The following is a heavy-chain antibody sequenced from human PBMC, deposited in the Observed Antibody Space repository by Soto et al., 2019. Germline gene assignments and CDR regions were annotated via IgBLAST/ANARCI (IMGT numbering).Heavy chain of an antibody. Sequence: ASVKVSCKASGYTLTIYGISWVRQAPGQGPEWMGWISAYNGNTNYAQKIQGRVTMTTDTSTSTAYMELRSLRSDDTPVYYCAREFGYSDSSGYWFDPWGQGTLVTVSS. V-gene: IGHV1-18*04. J-gene: IGHJ5*02. D-gene: IGHD3-22*01. CDR2: ISAYNGNT. CDR3: AREFGYSDSSGYWFDP. CDR1: GYTLTIYG.